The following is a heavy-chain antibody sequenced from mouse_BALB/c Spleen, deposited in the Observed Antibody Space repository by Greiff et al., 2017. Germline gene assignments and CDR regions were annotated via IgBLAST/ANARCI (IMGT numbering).Heavy chain of an antibody. CDR2: ISDGGSYT. J-gene: IGHJ2*01. V-gene: IGHV5-4*02. CDR1: GFSFSDYY. CDR3: ARVGDGYLDY. D-gene: IGHD2-3*01. Sequence: EVQGVESGGGLVKPGGSLKLSCAASGFSFSDYYMYWVRQTPEKRLEWVATISDGGSYTYYPDSVKGRFTISRDNAKNNLYLQMSSLKAEDTAMYYCARVGDGYLDYWGQGTTLTVSS.